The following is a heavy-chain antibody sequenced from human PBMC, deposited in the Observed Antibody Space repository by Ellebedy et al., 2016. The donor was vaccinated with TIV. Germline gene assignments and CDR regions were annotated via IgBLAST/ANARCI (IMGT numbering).Heavy chain of an antibody. CDR1: GFSFRSYW. V-gene: IGHV3-7*01. J-gene: IGHJ3*02. CDR3: ASDGSYGDYRSPTHAFVI. D-gene: IGHD4-17*01. Sequence: GESLKISCGSSGFSFRSYWMAWVRQAPGKGLEWVANINQDGREKYYVDSVKGRFTISRDNAQTSLYLQMNSLGADDTAMYYCASDGSYGDYRSPTHAFVIWGQGTMVSVSS. CDR2: INQDGREK.